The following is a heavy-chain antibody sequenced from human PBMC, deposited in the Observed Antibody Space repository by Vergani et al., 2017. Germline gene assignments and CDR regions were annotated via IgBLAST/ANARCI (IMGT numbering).Heavy chain of an antibody. Sequence: QVQLQQWGAGLLKPSETLSLTCAVYGGSFSGYYWSWIRQPPGKGLEWIGEINHIGSTNYNPSLKSRVTISVDTSMNQFSLKLSSVTAADTAVDYCARGGGSSGWTNWFDPWGQGTLVTVSS. CDR1: GGSFSGYY. J-gene: IGHJ5*02. D-gene: IGHD6-19*01. CDR2: INHIGST. CDR3: ARGGGSSGWTNWFDP. V-gene: IGHV4-34*01.